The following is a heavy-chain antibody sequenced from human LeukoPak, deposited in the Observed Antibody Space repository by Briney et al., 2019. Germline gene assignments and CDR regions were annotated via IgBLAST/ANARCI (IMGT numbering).Heavy chain of an antibody. CDR1: GDSVSSKSAA. CDR2: TYYRSKWYN. CDR3: ARGLRAAAVPNTPFDY. J-gene: IGHJ4*02. Sequence: SQTLSLTCAISGDSVSSKSAAWNWIRQSPSRGLEWLGRTYYRSKWYNDYAVSVKSRITINPDTSKNQFSLQLNSVTPEDTAVYYCARGLRAAAVPNTPFDYWGQGTLVTVSS. D-gene: IGHD2-2*01. V-gene: IGHV6-1*01.